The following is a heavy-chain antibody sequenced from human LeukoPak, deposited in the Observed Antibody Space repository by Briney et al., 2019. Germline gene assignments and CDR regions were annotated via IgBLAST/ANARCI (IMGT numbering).Heavy chain of an antibody. CDR2: INPNSSGT. CDR1: GYTFTGYY. CDR3: ARDSKQQLVGGDY. V-gene: IGHV1-2*06. Sequence: GASVKVSCKASGYTFTGYYMHWVRQAPGQGLEWMGRINPNSSGTNYAQKFQGRVTMTRDTSISTAYMELSSVRSDDTAVYYCARDSKQQLVGGDYWGQGTLVTVSS. D-gene: IGHD6-13*01. J-gene: IGHJ4*02.